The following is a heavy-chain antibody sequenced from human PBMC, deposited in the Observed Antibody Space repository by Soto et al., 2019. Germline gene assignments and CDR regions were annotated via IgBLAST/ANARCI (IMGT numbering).Heavy chain of an antibody. CDR1: GFTLSSYA. CDR2: ISGSGGST. Sequence: EVQLLESGGGLVQPGGSLRLSCAASGFTLSSYAMSWVRQAPGKGLEWVSAISGSGGSTDYADSVKGRFTISRDNSKNTLYLQMNSLRAEDTAVYYCAKDVDCRNYVNSFDYWGQGTLVTVSS. V-gene: IGHV3-23*01. CDR3: AKDVDCRNYVNSFDY. D-gene: IGHD4-4*01. J-gene: IGHJ4*02.